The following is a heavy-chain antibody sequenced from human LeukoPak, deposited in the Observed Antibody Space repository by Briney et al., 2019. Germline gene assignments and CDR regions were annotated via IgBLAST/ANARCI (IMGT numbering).Heavy chain of an antibody. CDR1: GFTFSSYS. CDR3: AREGYSYGLGPYGMDV. Sequence: GGSLRLSCAASGFTFSSYSMNWVRQAPGKGLEWVSSISSSSSYIYYADSLKGRFTISRDNAKNSLYLQMNSLRAEDTAVYYCAREGYSYGLGPYGMDVWGKGTTVTVSS. D-gene: IGHD5-18*01. V-gene: IGHV3-21*01. CDR2: ISSSSSYI. J-gene: IGHJ6*04.